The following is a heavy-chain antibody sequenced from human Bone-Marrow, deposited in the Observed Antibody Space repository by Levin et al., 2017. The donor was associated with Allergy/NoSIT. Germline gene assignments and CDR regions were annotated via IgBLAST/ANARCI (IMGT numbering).Heavy chain of an antibody. CDR3: AKDRPQATDYYDSSGSLDY. D-gene: IGHD3-22*01. J-gene: IGHJ4*02. V-gene: IGHV3-30*18. CDR1: GFTFTLYG. CDR2: ISYGGDNK. Sequence: GGSLRLSCAASGFTFTLYGMHWVRQAPGKGLEWVSFISYGGDNKYFADSVKGRFTISRDNSKNTPYLQMHSLRAEDTAIYYCAKDRPQATDYYDSSGSLDYWGRGTLVTVSS.